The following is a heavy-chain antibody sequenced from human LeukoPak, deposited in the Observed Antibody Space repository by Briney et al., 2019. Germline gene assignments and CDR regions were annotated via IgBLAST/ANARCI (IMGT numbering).Heavy chain of an antibody. CDR1: GGAFSGYY. D-gene: IGHD3-22*01. J-gene: IGHJ3*02. CDR3: ARRDSSGPNAFDI. Sequence: SETLSLTCVVYGGAFSGYYWSWIRQPPGKGLEWIGEINHSGSTNYNPSLKSRVTISVDTSKNQFSLKLSSVTAADTAVYYCARRDSSGPNAFDIWGQGTMVTVSS. V-gene: IGHV4-34*01. CDR2: INHSGST.